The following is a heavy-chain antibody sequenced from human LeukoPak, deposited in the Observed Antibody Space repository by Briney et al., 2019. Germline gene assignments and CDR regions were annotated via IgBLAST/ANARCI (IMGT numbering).Heavy chain of an antibody. V-gene: IGHV4-4*07. Sequence: PSETLSLTCTVSGGSISSYYWSWIRQPAGKGLEWIGRIYSSGSTNYNPSLKSRVTMSVDTSKNQFSLRLSSVTAADTAVYYRARVGSSGWYTWFDPWGQGTLVTVSS. CDR2: IYSSGST. CDR1: GGSISSYY. J-gene: IGHJ5*02. D-gene: IGHD6-19*01. CDR3: ARVGSSGWYTWFDP.